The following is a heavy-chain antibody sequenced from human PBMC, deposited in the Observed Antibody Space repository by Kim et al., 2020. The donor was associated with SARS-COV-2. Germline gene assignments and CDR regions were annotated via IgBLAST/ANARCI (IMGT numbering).Heavy chain of an antibody. J-gene: IGHJ5*02. V-gene: IGHV4-34*01. D-gene: IGHD6-13*01. CDR2: INHSGST. CDR3: ARLGYSSSWYNTNWFDP. CDR1: GGSFSGYY. Sequence: SETLSLTCAVYGGSFSGYYWSWIRHPPGKGLEWIGEINHSGSTNYNPSLKSRVTISVDTSKNQFSLKLSSVTAADTAVYYCARLGYSSSWYNTNWFDPWGQGTLVTVSS.